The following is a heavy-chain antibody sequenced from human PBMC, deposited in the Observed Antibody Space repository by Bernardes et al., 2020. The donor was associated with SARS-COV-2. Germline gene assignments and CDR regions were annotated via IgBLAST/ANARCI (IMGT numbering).Heavy chain of an antibody. CDR3: AKRGLLWFGELFPYYYYYGMDV. Sequence: GGSLRLSCAASGFTFSSYGMHWVRQAPGKGLEWVAVISYDGSNKYYADSVKGRFTISRDNSKNTLYLQMNSLRAEDTAVYYCAKRGLLWFGELFPYYYYYGMDVWGQGTTVTVSS. J-gene: IGHJ6*02. CDR2: ISYDGSNK. V-gene: IGHV3-30*18. CDR1: GFTFSSYG. D-gene: IGHD3-10*01.